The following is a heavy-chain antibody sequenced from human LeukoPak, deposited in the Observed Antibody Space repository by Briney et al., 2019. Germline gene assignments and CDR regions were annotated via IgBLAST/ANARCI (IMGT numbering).Heavy chain of an antibody. Sequence: ASVKVSCKASGYTFTGFHMHWVRQAPGQGLEWMGWINPNSGGTNYAQKFQGRVTMTRDTSISIAYMELSRLRSDDTAVYYCARDPNYGGNNDYYYMDVWGKGTTVTVSS. D-gene: IGHD4-23*01. V-gene: IGHV1-2*02. CDR1: GYTFTGFH. CDR3: ARDPNYGGNNDYYYMDV. CDR2: INPNSGGT. J-gene: IGHJ6*03.